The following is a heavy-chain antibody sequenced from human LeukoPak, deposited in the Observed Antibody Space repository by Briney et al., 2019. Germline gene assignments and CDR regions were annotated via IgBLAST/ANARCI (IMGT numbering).Heavy chain of an antibody. V-gene: IGHV3-23*01. J-gene: IGHJ4*02. CDR1: GFTFSSYA. D-gene: IGHD3-9*01. Sequence: GGSLRLSCAASGFTFSSYAMSWVRQAPGKGLECISGFSGSGGSTYYADSVKGRFTISRDNSKNTLYLQMNSLRAEDTAVYYCARDLRGSIVRYFDYWGQGTLVTVSS. CDR3: ARDLRGSIVRYFDY. CDR2: FSGSGGST.